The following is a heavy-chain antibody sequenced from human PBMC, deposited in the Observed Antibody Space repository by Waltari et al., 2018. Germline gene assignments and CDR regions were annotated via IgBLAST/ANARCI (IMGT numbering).Heavy chain of an antibody. CDR2: INPDGSAK. D-gene: IGHD1-1*01. Sequence: EVQLVESGGGLVQPGGSLRLSCVGPGFIFSRTIWMSWVRQAPGKGLEWLANINPDGSAKYYVESGKGRFTISRNNAENSVYLQMNSLRADDTAVYYCATSSASAGNDWGQGTLVSVSS. CDR3: ATSSASAGND. CDR1: GFIFSRTIW. V-gene: IGHV3-7*01. J-gene: IGHJ4*02.